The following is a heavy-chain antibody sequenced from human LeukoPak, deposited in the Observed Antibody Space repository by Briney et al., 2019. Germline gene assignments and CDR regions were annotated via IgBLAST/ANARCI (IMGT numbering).Heavy chain of an antibody. V-gene: IGHV4-4*07. J-gene: IGHJ4*02. Sequence: SETLSLTCTVSGGSISSYYWSWIRQPAGKGLEWIGRIYTSGSTNYNPSLKSRVTISVDTSKNQFSLKLSSVTAADTAVYYCARESPGVGVVPFGFDYWGQGTLVTVSS. D-gene: IGHD3-3*01. CDR1: GGSISSYY. CDR2: IYTSGST. CDR3: ARESPGVGVVPFGFDY.